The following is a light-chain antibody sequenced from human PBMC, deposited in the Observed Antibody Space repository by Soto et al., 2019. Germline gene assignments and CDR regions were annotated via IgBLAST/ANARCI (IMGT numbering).Light chain of an antibody. CDR2: AAS. CDR3: QQRYSTPVT. J-gene: IGKJ1*01. V-gene: IGKV1-39*01. CDR1: QSISSY. Sequence: DIQMTQSPSSLSASVGDRVTITCRASQSISSYLNWYQQKPGNAPKLLIYAASSLHSGVPSRFSGSGSGTDYTLTISSLQPEDFATYYCQQRYSTPVTFGQGTKVEIK.